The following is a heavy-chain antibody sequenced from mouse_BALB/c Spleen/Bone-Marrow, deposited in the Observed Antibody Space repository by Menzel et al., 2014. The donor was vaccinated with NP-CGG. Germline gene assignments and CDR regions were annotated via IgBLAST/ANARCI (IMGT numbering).Heavy chain of an antibody. Sequence: EVKLVESGGGLVKPGGSLKLSCAASGFTFSDYYMYWVRQTPEKRLEWVATISDGGSYTYYPDSVKGRFTISRDNAKNNLYLQMSSLKSEDTAMHYCARGGNYGAMDYWGQGTSVTVSS. CDR3: ARGGNYGAMDY. D-gene: IGHD2-1*01. J-gene: IGHJ4*01. V-gene: IGHV5-4*02. CDR1: GFTFSDYY. CDR2: ISDGGSYT.